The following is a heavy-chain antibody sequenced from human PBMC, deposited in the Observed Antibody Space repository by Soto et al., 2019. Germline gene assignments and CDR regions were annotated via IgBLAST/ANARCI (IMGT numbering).Heavy chain of an antibody. V-gene: IGHV4-30-2*01. D-gene: IGHD1-26*01. Sequence: QLQLQESGSGLVKPSQTLSLTCAVSGGSISSGGYSWSWIRQPPGKGLEGIGYIYHSGSTYYYTSLKGRVAISVDRSKNQLSLQLSSVTAADAAVYYCASCRGSAVPLDYWGQGTLVTVSS. J-gene: IGHJ4*02. CDR3: ASCRGSAVPLDY. CDR1: GGSISSGGYS. CDR2: IYHSGST.